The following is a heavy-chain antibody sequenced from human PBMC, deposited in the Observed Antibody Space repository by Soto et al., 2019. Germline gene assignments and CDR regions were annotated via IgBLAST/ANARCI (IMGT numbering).Heavy chain of an antibody. CDR1: GGSFSGYY. V-gene: IGHV4-34*01. D-gene: IGHD4-17*01. J-gene: IGHJ4*02. Sequence: SETLSLTCAVYGGSFSGYYWSWIRQPPGKGLEWIGEINHSGSTNYNPSLKSRVTISVDTSNNQFSLKLSSVTAADTAVYYCARVGEGYGDYVVYYFDYWGQGTLVTVSS. CDR2: INHSGST. CDR3: ARVGEGYGDYVVYYFDY.